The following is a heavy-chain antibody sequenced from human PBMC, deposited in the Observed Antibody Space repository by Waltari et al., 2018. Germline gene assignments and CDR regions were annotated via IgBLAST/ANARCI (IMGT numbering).Heavy chain of an antibody. CDR2: IYYSGST. V-gene: IGHV4-59*11. D-gene: IGHD6-13*01. Sequence: QVQLQESGPGLVKPSETLSLTCTVSGGSLSSHYWSWIRQPPGKGLEWSGYIYYSGSTNYNPSLKSRVTISVDTSKNQFSLKLSSVTAADTAVYYCARSIAAAATGWFDPWGQGTLVTVSS. CDR3: ARSIAAAATGWFDP. J-gene: IGHJ5*02. CDR1: GGSLSSHY.